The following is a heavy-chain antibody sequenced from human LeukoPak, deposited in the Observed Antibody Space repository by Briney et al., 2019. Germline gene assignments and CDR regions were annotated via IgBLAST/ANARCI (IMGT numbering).Heavy chain of an antibody. D-gene: IGHD1-26*01. CDR1: GFTFSSYG. Sequence: GGSLRLSCAASGFTFSSYGMHWVRQAPGKGLEWVAVIWYDGSNKYYADSVKGRFTISRDNSKNTLYLRMSSLRAEDTAVYYCARGGEVGTTGTYYGMDVWGQGTTVTVSS. J-gene: IGHJ6*02. CDR3: ARGGEVGTTGTYYGMDV. CDR2: IWYDGSNK. V-gene: IGHV3-33*01.